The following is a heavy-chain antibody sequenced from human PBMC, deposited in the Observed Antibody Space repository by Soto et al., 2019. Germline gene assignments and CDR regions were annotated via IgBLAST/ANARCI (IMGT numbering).Heavy chain of an antibody. J-gene: IGHJ6*03. D-gene: IGHD2-15*01. CDR1: GFTFSNYE. V-gene: IGHV3-48*03. CDR2: ISSSGSTI. CDR3: ARVPTYSTPYSSSARTV. Sequence: GGSLRLSCAASGFTFSNYEMNWVRQAPGKGLEWVSYISSSGSTISYADSVKGRFTISRDNAKDSLYLQMKSLRAEDTAVYYCARVPTYSTPYSSSARTVWGKGTTFPVS.